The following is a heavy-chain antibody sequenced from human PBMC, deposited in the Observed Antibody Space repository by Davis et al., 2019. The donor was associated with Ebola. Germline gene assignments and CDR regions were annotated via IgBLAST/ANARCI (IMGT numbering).Heavy chain of an antibody. CDR1: GYSFTSYW. V-gene: IGHV5-51*01. CDR2: IFPGDSDT. J-gene: IGHJ4*02. D-gene: IGHD5-24*01. CDR3: ARGTDGYNPGGYFDS. Sequence: PGGSLRLSCKGSGYSFTSYWIAWVRQMPGKGLECMGIIFPGDSDTRYSPSFQGQVTISADKSISTAYLQWSSLKASDTAMYYCARGTDGYNPGGYFDSWGRGTLVTVSS.